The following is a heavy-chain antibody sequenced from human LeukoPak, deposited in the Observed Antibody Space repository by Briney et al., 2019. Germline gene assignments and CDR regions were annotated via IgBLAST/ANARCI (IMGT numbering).Heavy chain of an antibody. CDR3: ARGGCGGDCYSQYYYGMDV. V-gene: IGHV1-3*01. CDR2: INAGNGNI. J-gene: IGHJ6*02. CDR1: GYTFTSYA. D-gene: IGHD2-21*02. Sequence: ASVKVSCKASGYTFTSYAMHWVRQAPGQRLEWMGWINAGNGNIKYSQKFQGRVTITRDTSASTAYMELSSLRSEDTAVYYCARGGCGGDCYSQYYYGMDVWGQGTTVTVS.